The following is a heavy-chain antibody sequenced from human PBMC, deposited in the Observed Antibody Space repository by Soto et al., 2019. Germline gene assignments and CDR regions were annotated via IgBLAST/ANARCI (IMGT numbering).Heavy chain of an antibody. CDR1: GYTFTGYY. CDR2: INPNSGGT. V-gene: IGHV1-2*04. J-gene: IGHJ4*02. D-gene: IGHD2-2*01. Sequence: ASVKVSCKASGYTFTGYYMHWVRQAPGQGLEWMGWINPNSGGTNYAQKFQGWVIMTRDTSISTAYMELSRLRSDDTAVYYCAREGYCSSTSCYAYFDYWGQGTLVTVSS. CDR3: AREGYCSSTSCYAYFDY.